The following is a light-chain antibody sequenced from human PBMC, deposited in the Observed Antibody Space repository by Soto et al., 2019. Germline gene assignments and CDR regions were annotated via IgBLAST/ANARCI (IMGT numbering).Light chain of an antibody. J-gene: IGKJ1*01. Sequence: EIVMKHSLATLSVSPCERATLYFSASQSVSYNLAWYQQQPGQAPRLLIYGASTRATGIPARFSGSGSGTEFTLTISRLEPEDFAVYYCQQYGSSGTFGQGTKV. V-gene: IGKV3-15*01. CDR3: QQYGSSGT. CDR2: GAS. CDR1: QSVSYN.